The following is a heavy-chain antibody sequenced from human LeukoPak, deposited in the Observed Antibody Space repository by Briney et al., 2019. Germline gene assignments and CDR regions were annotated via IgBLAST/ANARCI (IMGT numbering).Heavy chain of an antibody. V-gene: IGHV3-30*18. D-gene: IGHD4-17*01. CDR3: AKGRDYGDYLPDY. J-gene: IGHJ4*02. CDR2: ISYDGSNK. CDR1: GFTFSSYG. Sequence: GGSLRLSCAASGFTFSSYGMHWVRQAPGKGLEWVAVISYDGSNKYYADSVKGRFTISRDNSKNTLYLQMNSLRAEDTAVYYCAKGRDYGDYLPDYWGQGTLVTVSS.